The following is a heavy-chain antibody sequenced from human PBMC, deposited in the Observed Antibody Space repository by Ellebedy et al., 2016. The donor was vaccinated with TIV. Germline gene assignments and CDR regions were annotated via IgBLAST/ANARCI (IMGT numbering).Heavy chain of an antibody. D-gene: IGHD3-3*01. CDR3: ARAPIYYFKSYYYYYMDV. V-gene: IGHV1-8*02. CDR2: MNPNSGNT. Sequence: ASVKVSXXASGGTFSSYAISWVRQAPGQGLEWMGWMNPNSGNTGYAQKFQGRVTMTRNTSISTAYMELSSLRSEDTAVYYCARAPIYYFKSYYYYYMDVWGKGTTVTVSS. CDR1: GGTFSSYA. J-gene: IGHJ6*03.